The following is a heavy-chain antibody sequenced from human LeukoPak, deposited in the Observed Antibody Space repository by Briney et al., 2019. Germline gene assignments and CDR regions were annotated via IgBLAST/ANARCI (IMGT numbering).Heavy chain of an antibody. Sequence: GGSLRLSCAVSGFTFSSYSMNWVRQAPGKGLEWVSSISSSSSYIYYADSVKGRFTISRDNAKNSLYLQMNSLTAEDTAVYYCASGGGGSSRVDIWGQGTMVTVSS. J-gene: IGHJ3*02. CDR1: GFTFSSYS. D-gene: IGHD2-15*01. CDR3: ASGGGGSSRVDI. CDR2: ISSSSSYI. V-gene: IGHV3-21*01.